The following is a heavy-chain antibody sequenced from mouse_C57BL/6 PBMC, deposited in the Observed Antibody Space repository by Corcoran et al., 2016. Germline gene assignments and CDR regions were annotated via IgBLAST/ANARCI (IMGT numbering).Heavy chain of an antibody. CDR3: ARAPESSLFAY. J-gene: IGHJ3*01. Sequence: QVQLQQSGAELVKPGASVKISCKASGYAFSSYWMNWVKQRPGKGLEWIGQIYPGDGDTNYNGKFKGKSTLTADKSSSTAYMQLSSLTSEDSAVYFCARAPESSLFAYWGQGTLVTVSA. CDR1: GYAFSSYW. CDR2: IYPGDGDT. D-gene: IGHD6-1*01. V-gene: IGHV1-80*01.